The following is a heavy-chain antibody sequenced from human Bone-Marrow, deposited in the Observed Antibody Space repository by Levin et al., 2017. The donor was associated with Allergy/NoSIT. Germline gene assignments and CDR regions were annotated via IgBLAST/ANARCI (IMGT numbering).Heavy chain of an antibody. V-gene: IGHV3-30*18. CDR3: AKDKARTRYLES. Sequence: GESLKISCAASGFSFSSHGMFWVRQAPGKGLEWVAIISYDGTNTYYGDSVKGRFTISRDNSKNTVYLQMSSLRAEDTAVYFCAKDKARTRYLESWGQGTLVTVSS. CDR1: GFSFSSHG. J-gene: IGHJ4*02. CDR2: ISYDGTNT. D-gene: IGHD1-14*01.